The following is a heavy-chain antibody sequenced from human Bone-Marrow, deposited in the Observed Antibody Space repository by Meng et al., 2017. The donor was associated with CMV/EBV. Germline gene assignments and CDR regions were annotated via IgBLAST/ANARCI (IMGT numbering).Heavy chain of an antibody. CDR2: INPNSGGT. CDR3: AKDHVRGDDYIYFDY. CDR1: GYTFTGYY. Sequence: ASVKVSCKASGYTFTGYYMHWVRQAPGQGLEWMGWINPNSGGTNYAQKFQGRVTMTRDTSISTAYMELSRLRSDDTAVYYCAKDHVRGDDYIYFDYWGQGTLVTVSS. D-gene: IGHD5-12*01. V-gene: IGHV1-2*02. J-gene: IGHJ4*02.